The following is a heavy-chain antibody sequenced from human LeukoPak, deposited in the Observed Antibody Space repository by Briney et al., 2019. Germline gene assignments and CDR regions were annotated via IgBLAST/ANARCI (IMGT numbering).Heavy chain of an antibody. J-gene: IGHJ4*02. CDR1: GFTFSRYA. CDR2: ISGSGGSA. V-gene: IGHV3-23*01. CDR3: AKDRWELDS. D-gene: IGHD4-23*01. Sequence: GGSLRLSCAASGFTFSRYAMSWVRQAPGKGLEWISAISGSGGSAYYADSVKGRFTISRDNPKNTLYLQMNSLRAEDTAVYYCAKDRWELDSWGQGTLVTVSS.